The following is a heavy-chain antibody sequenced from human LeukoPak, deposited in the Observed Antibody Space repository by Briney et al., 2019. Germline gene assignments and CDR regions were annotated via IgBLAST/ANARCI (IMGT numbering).Heavy chain of an antibody. CDR1: GFTFSSYS. D-gene: IGHD2-15*01. V-gene: IGHV3-21*01. J-gene: IGHJ6*02. CDR3: ARDPGYCSGGSCYFHPNRGYYYYGMDV. CDR2: ISSSSYI. Sequence: GGSLRLSCAASGFTFSSYSMNWVRQAPGKGLEWVSSISSSSYIYYADSVKGRFTISRDNAKNSLYLQMNSLRAEDTAVYYCARDPGYCSGGSCYFHPNRGYYYYGMDVWGQGTTVTVSS.